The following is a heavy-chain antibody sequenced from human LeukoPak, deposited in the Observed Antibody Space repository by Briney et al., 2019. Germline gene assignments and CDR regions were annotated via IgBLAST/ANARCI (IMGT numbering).Heavy chain of an antibody. Sequence: GGSLRVSCAASGFTFSGYAMSWVRQAPGKGLEWVSSISGSDGRTNYADSVKGRFTISRDNSKNTLYLQMNSLRAEDTAVYYCAKEDFYESSGYPPFDYWGQGTLVTISS. V-gene: IGHV3-23*01. J-gene: IGHJ4*02. CDR2: ISGSDGRT. CDR3: AKEDFYESSGYPPFDY. D-gene: IGHD3-22*01. CDR1: GFTFSGYA.